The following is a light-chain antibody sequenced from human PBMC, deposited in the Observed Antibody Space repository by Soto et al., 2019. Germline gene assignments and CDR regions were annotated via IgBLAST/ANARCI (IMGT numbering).Light chain of an antibody. CDR1: TSDVGTYKF. V-gene: IGLV2-23*02. Sequence: QCALTQPASVSGSPGQSITISCTGTTSDVGTYKFVSWYQQHPGIAPKLMIYEVSERPSGVSNRFSGSKSGNTASLTISGLQAEDEADYYCCSHAGSHVIFGGGTKLTVL. CDR3: CSHAGSHVI. J-gene: IGLJ2*01. CDR2: EVS.